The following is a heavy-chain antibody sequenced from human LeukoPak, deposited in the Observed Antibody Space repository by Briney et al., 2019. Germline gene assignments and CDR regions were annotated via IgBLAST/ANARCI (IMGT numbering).Heavy chain of an antibody. V-gene: IGHV1-8*01. CDR2: MNPDSGNT. J-gene: IGHJ5*02. D-gene: IGHD3-3*01. CDR3: ARGLNYDCWSGSNIPGGWFDP. CDR1: VYTFPNYD. Sequence: ASVKVSCKASVYTFPNYDINGVRQPPGQEVAWVGWMNPDSGNTDYAQKFQGRVNMTRNTSISTAYMELSSLRSEDTAVYYCARGLNYDCWSGSNIPGGWFDPWGQGTLVTVSS.